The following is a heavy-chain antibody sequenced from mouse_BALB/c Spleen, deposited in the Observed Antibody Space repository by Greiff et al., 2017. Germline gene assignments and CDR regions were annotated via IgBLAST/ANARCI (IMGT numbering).Heavy chain of an antibody. CDR3: ARLYSNYPNYYAMDY. Sequence: QVQLKQSGAELARPGASVKMSCKASGYTFTSYTMHWVKQRPGQGLEWIGYINPSSGYTNFNQKFKDKATLTADKSSSTAYMQLSSLTSEDSAVYYCARLYSNYPNYYAMDYWGQGTSVTVSS. CDR2: INPSSGYT. D-gene: IGHD2-5*01. V-gene: IGHV1-4*01. CDR1: GYTFTSYT. J-gene: IGHJ4*01.